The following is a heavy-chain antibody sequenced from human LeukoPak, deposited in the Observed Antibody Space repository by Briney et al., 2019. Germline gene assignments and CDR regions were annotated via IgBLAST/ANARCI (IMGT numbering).Heavy chain of an antibody. Sequence: PGGSLRLSCAASGFTFSSYSMNWVRQAPGKGLEWVSYISSSSSPIYYADSVKGRFTISRDNAKNSLYLQVNSLRAEDTAVYYCARDLFLTTYSYGSPEDAFDIWGQGTMVTVSS. CDR1: GFTFSSYS. CDR2: ISSSSSPI. V-gene: IGHV3-21*05. CDR3: ARDLFLTTYSYGSPEDAFDI. D-gene: IGHD5-18*01. J-gene: IGHJ3*02.